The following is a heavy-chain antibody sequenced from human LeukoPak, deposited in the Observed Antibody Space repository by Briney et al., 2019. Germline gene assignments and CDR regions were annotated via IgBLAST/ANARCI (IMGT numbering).Heavy chain of an antibody. CDR3: ARVGEAAAGMGLDY. Sequence: SETLSLTCTVSGGSISSYYWSWIRQPPGKGLEWIGYIYYSGSTNYNPSLKSRVTISVDKSKNQFSLKLSSVTAADTAVYYCARVGEAAAGMGLDYWGQGTLVTVSS. J-gene: IGHJ4*02. V-gene: IGHV4-59*12. D-gene: IGHD6-13*01. CDR2: IYYSGST. CDR1: GGSISSYY.